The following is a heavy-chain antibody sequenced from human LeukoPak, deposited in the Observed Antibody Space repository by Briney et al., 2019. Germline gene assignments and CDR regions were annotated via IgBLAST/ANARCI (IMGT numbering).Heavy chain of an antibody. CDR3: ARGSVVSFDL. D-gene: IGHD3-3*01. J-gene: IGHJ3*01. Sequence: SETLSLTCTVSGGSISSYYWSWIRQPPGKGLEWIGYIYYSGSTNYNPSLKSRVTISVDTSKNQFSLKLSSVTAADTAVYYCARGSVVSFDLWGQGTMVTVSS. CDR2: IYYSGST. V-gene: IGHV4-59*01. CDR1: GGSISSYY.